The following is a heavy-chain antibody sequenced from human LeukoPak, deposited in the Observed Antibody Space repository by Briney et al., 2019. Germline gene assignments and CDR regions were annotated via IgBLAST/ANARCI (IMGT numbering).Heavy chain of an antibody. CDR3: ARVGNSRAIDI. V-gene: IGHV4-34*01. Sequence: SETLSLTCAVYGESFSGYFWNWIRQPPGKGLEWIGEINDSGSTNYNPSLKSRLTMSVDTSKNQFSLTLNSVTAADTAVYYCARVGNSRAIDIWGQGTMVTVSS. J-gene: IGHJ3*02. CDR1: GESFSGYF. CDR2: INDSGST. D-gene: IGHD2-21*01.